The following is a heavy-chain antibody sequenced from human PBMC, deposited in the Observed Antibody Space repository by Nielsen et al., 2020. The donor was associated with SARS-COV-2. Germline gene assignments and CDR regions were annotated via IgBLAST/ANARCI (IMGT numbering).Heavy chain of an antibody. J-gene: IGHJ4*02. CDR2: IFYSGST. CDR1: GGSISSSSYY. D-gene: IGHD5-18*01. Sequence: ESLKISCTVSGGSISSSSYYWGWIRQPPGKGLEWIGNIFYSGSTYYNPSLKSRVTISVDTSKNHFSLRLSSVTAADTAVYSCARLTRRTAMAPGYFDYWGQGTLVTVSS. CDR3: ARLTRRTAMAPGYFDY. V-gene: IGHV4-39*01.